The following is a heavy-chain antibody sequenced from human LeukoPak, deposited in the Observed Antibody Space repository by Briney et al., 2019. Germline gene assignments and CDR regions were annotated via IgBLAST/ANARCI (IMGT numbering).Heavy chain of an antibody. CDR1: GGSFSGYY. Sequence: SETLSLTCAVYGGSFSGYYWSWIRQPPGKGLEWIGEINHSGSTNYNPSLKSRVTISVDTSKNQFFLKLSSVTAADTAVYYCARGLTYYYGSGSLQYYYYYGMDVWGKGTTVTVSS. J-gene: IGHJ6*04. D-gene: IGHD3-10*01. V-gene: IGHV4-34*01. CDR3: ARGLTYYYGSGSLQYYYYYGMDV. CDR2: INHSGST.